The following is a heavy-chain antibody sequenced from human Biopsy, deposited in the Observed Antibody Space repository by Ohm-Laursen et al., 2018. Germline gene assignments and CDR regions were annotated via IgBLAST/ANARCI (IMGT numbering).Heavy chain of an antibody. CDR3: AREAIGYQLPCDD. CDR1: TGTFDSYC. J-gene: IGHJ4*02. V-gene: IGHV1-69*08. Sequence: SSVKVSCKTSTGTFDSYCVTWVRQAPGQGLEWMGRIIPILRTTTYAPKFQGRVTFTADKSSSTAYLELSSLTSEDTAMFYCAREAIGYQLPCDDWGQGTLVTVSS. CDR2: IIPILRTT. D-gene: IGHD2-15*01.